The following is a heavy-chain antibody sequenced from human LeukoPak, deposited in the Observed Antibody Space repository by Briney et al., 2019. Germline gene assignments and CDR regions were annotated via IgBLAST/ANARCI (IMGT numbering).Heavy chain of an antibody. Sequence: ASVKVSCKASGYTFTGYYMHWVRQAPGQGLEWVGRIIPIFGTANYAQKFQGRVTITTDESTGTAYMELSSLRSEDTAVYYCARDLRMRGTHYYDSSGLYYFDYWGQGTPVTVSS. CDR2: IIPIFGTA. V-gene: IGHV1-69*05. D-gene: IGHD3-22*01. CDR3: ARDLRMRGTHYYDSSGLYYFDY. J-gene: IGHJ4*02. CDR1: GYTFTGYY.